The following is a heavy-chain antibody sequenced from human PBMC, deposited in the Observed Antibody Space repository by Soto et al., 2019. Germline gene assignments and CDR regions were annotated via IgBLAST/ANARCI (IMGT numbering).Heavy chain of an antibody. CDR3: ARDIVAGSGWYTYDY. Sequence: GGSLRLSCEASGFTFSRYSMNWVRQAPGKGLEWVSYISDDSDSIYYADSVKGRFTISRDNGKHALYLQMASLRAEDTAVYYCARDIVAGSGWYTYDYWGQGTLVTVSS. CDR2: ISDDSDSI. J-gene: IGHJ4*02. D-gene: IGHD6-19*01. CDR1: GFTFSRYS. V-gene: IGHV3-48*04.